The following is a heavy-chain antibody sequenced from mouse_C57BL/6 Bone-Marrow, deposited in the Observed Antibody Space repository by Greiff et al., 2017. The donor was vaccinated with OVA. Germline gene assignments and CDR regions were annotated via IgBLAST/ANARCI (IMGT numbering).Heavy chain of an antibody. CDR3: AREFSPYYYGSSYGFAY. J-gene: IGHJ3*01. CDR2: ISSGSSTI. Sequence: EVKLQESGGGLVKPGGSLKLSCAASGFTFSDYGMHWVRQAPEKGLEWVAYISSGSSTIYYADTVKGRFTISRDNAKHTLFLQMTSLRSEDTAMYYCAREFSPYYYGSSYGFAYWGQGTLVTVSA. CDR1: GFTFSDYG. D-gene: IGHD1-1*01. V-gene: IGHV5-17*01.